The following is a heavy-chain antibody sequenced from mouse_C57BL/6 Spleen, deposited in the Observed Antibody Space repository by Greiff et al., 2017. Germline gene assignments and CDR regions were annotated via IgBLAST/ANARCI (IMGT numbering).Heavy chain of an antibody. D-gene: IGHD2-5*01. CDR2: INPNNGGT. J-gene: IGHJ4*01. CDR3: ARSSTYYSNSYYAMDY. CDR1: GYTFTDYN. Sequence: EVQLQQSGPELVKPGASVKMSCKASGYTFTDYNMHWVKQSHGKSLEWIGYINPNNGGTSYNQKFKGKATLTVNKSSSTAYMELRSLTSEDSAVYYCARSSTYYSNSYYAMDYWGQGTSVTVSS. V-gene: IGHV1-22*01.